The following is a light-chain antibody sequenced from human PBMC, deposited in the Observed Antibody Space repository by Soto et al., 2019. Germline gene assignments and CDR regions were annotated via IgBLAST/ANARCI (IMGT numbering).Light chain of an antibody. Sequence: QSALTQPRSVSGSPGQSVTISCTGTSSDVGGYNFVSWYQQYPGKAPKLIIYDVTKRPSGVPSRFSGSKSGNTASLTISGLLAADEADYYCFSYTSSTTYVFGSGTKVTVL. V-gene: IGLV2-11*01. CDR3: FSYTSSTTYV. J-gene: IGLJ1*01. CDR1: SSDVGGYNF. CDR2: DVT.